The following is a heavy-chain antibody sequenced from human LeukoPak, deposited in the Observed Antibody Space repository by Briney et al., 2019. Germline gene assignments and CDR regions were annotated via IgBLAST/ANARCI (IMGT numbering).Heavy chain of an antibody. V-gene: IGHV1-2*04. D-gene: IGHD6-13*01. CDR1: GYTFSDFY. J-gene: IGHJ4*02. CDR3: ARGIAEQLVDY. CDR2: INPNSGGT. Sequence: ASVKVSCKTSGYTFSDFYIHWVRQAPGQGLEWMGWINPNSGGTSYAQKFQGWVTMTRDTSISTAYMELSRLRSDDTAVYYCARGIAEQLVDYWGQGTLVTVSS.